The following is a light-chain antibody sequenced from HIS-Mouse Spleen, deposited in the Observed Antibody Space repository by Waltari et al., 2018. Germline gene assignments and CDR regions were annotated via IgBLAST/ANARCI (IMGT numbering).Light chain of an antibody. CDR3: QAWDSSNVV. CDR2: QDS. CDR1: KLGDKY. J-gene: IGLJ2*01. V-gene: IGLV3-1*01. Sequence: SYELTQPPSVSVSPGQTASITCSGDKLGDKYACWYQQKPGQSPGLVIYQDSKRPEGIPERFSGSNSGNTATLTISGTQAMDEADYYCQAWDSSNVVFGGGTKLTVL.